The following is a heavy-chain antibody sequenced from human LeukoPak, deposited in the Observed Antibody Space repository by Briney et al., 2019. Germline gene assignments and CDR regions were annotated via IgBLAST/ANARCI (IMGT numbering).Heavy chain of an antibody. CDR1: GFTFSSYP. J-gene: IGHJ4*02. CDR3: VKEIAFYDY. V-gene: IGHV3-64D*06. D-gene: IGHD2/OR15-2a*01. CDR2: ISSNEVTT. Sequence: QPGGSLKLSCSASGFTFSSYPMHWLRQAPGKGLQYVSAISSNEVTTYYEDSVKGRFTISRDNSKNTLYLQMTSLRPEDTAVYYCVKEIAFYDYWGQGTLVTVSS.